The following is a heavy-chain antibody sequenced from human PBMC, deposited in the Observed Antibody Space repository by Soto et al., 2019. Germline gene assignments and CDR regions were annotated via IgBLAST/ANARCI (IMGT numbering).Heavy chain of an antibody. V-gene: IGHV1-46*03. CDR2: INPSGGST. CDR1: GYTFTSYY. J-gene: IGHJ3*02. CDR3: ARVMSGYSSGLRGIRIDAFDI. D-gene: IGHD6-19*01. Sequence: ASVKVSCKASGYTFTSYYMHWVRQAPGQGLEWMGVINPSGGSTSYAQKFQGRVTMTRDTSTSTVYMELSSLRSEDTAVYYCARVMSGYSSGLRGIRIDAFDICGQGAMVTVSS.